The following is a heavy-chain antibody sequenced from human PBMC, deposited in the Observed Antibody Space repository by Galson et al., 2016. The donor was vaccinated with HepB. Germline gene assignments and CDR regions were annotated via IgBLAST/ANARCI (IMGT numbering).Heavy chain of an antibody. CDR1: GGSIRSYY. CDR2: IYYTGST. Sequence: SETLSLTCTVSGGSIRSYYWSWIRQPPGKGLEWIGDIYYTGSTDYNPSLKSRVTMSVDASKNQFSLKMISVTAADTALYYCARGWPYGILGWFDPWGQGTLVTVSS. D-gene: IGHD5-24*01. V-gene: IGHV4-59*01. J-gene: IGHJ5*02. CDR3: ARGWPYGILGWFDP.